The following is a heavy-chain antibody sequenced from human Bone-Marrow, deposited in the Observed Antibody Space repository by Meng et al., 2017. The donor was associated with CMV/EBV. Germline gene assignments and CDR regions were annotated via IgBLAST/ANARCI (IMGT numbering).Heavy chain of an antibody. Sequence: ASVKVFCKASGYNFTSYDINWVRQATGQGLEGMGWMNPNSGNTGYAQKFQGRVNMNRNTSISTAYMELISVRSEDTAVDYGSRTSTNYYYYGMDVWGQGTTVTVSS. V-gene: IGHV1-8*01. J-gene: IGHJ6*02. D-gene: IGHD4-11*01. CDR1: GYNFTSYD. CDR2: MNPNSGNT. CDR3: SRTSTNYYYYGMDV.